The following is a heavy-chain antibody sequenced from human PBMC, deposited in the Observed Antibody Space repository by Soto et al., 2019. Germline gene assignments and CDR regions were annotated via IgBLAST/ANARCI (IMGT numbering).Heavy chain of an antibody. CDR2: IYYSGST. CDR3: ARRSGGNSYYLDS. V-gene: IGHV4-39*01. J-gene: IGHJ4*02. CDR1: GGSISSSSYY. D-gene: IGHD2-21*02. Sequence: PSETLSLTCTVSGGSISSSSYYWGWIRQPPGKGLEWIGSIYYSGSTYYNPSLKSRVTISVDTSKNQFSLKLTSVIAADTAVYYCARRSGGNSYYLDSWGQGTLVTVSS.